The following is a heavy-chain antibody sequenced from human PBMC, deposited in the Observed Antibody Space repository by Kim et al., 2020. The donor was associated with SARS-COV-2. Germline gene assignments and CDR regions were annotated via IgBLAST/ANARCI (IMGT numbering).Heavy chain of an antibody. V-gene: IGHV3-66*01. CDR1: GFTVSSNY. CDR3: ARVFKKRRESPTYSSSWYSFGEDDAFDI. CDR2: IYSGGST. J-gene: IGHJ3*02. D-gene: IGHD6-13*01. Sequence: GGSLRLSCAASGFTVSSNYMSWVRQAPGKGLEWVSVIYSGGSTYYADSVKGRFTISRDNSKNTLYLQMNSLRAEDTAVYYCARVFKKRRESPTYSSSWYSFGEDDAFDIWGQGTMVTVSS.